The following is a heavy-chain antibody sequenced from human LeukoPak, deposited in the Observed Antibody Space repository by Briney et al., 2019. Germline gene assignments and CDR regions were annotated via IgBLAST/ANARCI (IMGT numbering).Heavy chain of an antibody. CDR2: INPNSGGT. CDR1: GYTFTDYY. V-gene: IGHV1-2*02. J-gene: IGHJ4*02. CDR3: ARDGYVGLWFGELLDYFDY. Sequence: ASVKVSCKASGYTFTDYYMHWVRQAPGQGLEWMGWINPNSGGTNYAQKFQGRVTMTRDTSISTAYIELSRLRSDDTAVYYCARDGYVGLWFGELLDYFDYWGQGTLVTVSS. D-gene: IGHD3-10*01.